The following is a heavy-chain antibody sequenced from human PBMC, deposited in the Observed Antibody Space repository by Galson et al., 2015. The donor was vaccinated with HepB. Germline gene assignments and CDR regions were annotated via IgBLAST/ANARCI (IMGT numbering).Heavy chain of an antibody. Sequence: SLRLSCAASGFTFSRYAMTWVRQAPGKGLEWISSITSNGGRTFYTNSVKGRFTISRDNSRNTVVLQLSSLRPEDTAMYFCAKDGIMVANNPYHLHYWGQGTLVTVPS. D-gene: IGHD2-15*01. J-gene: IGHJ4*02. CDR3: AKDGIMVANNPYHLHY. CDR1: GFTFSRYA. V-gene: IGHV3-23*01. CDR2: ITSNGGRT.